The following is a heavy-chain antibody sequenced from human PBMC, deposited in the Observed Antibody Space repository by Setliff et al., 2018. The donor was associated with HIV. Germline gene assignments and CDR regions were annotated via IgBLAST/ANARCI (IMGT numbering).Heavy chain of an antibody. CDR2: IYTSGST. D-gene: IGHD3-22*01. CDR3: ARGLSFYDPGGFDY. CDR1: GGSICSYY. J-gene: IGHJ4*02. Sequence: ASETLSLTCTVSGGSICSYYWSWIRQPPGKGLEWIGYIYTSGSTNYNPSLKSRVTISVDTSKNQFSLKLSSVTAADTAVYYCARGLSFYDPGGFDYWGQGTLVTVSS. V-gene: IGHV4-4*09.